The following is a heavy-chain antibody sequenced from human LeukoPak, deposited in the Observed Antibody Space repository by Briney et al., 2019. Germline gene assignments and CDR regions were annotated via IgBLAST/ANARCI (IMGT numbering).Heavy chain of an antibody. D-gene: IGHD3-22*01. Sequence: GASVKVSRKASGYTFTSYYMHWVRQAPGQGLEWMGIINPSGGSTSYAQKFQGRVTMTRDTSTSTVYMELSSLRSEDTAVYYCARDSDSSGYYYHVDYWGQGTLVTVSS. CDR1: GYTFTSYY. CDR2: INPSGGST. J-gene: IGHJ4*02. V-gene: IGHV1-46*01. CDR3: ARDSDSSGYYYHVDY.